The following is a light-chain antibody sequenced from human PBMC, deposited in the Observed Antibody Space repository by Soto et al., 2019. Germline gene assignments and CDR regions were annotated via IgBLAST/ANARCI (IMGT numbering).Light chain of an antibody. V-gene: IGKV1-5*03. CDR1: QSISSW. CDR2: KAS. Sequence: DLPMTQSPSTLSASLVYRVTTTCRASQSISSWLAWYQQKPGKAPKLLIYKASSLESGVPSRFSGSGSGTEFTLTISSLQPDDFATYYCQQYNSYWTFGQGTTVDIK. CDR3: QQYNSYWT. J-gene: IGKJ1*01.